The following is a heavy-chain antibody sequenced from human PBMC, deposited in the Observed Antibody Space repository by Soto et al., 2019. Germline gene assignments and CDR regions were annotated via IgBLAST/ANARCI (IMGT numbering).Heavy chain of an antibody. V-gene: IGHV4-34*01. CDR2: INHSGST. Sequence: SETLSLTCAVYGGSFSGYYWSWIRQPPGKGLEWIGEINHSGSTNYNPSLKSRVTISVDTSKNQFSLKLSSVTAADTAVYYCARQDGSGSYYRRNSPLYYYYYMDVWGKGTTVTVS. CDR1: GGSFSGYY. J-gene: IGHJ6*03. D-gene: IGHD3-10*01. CDR3: ARQDGSGSYYRRNSPLYYYYYMDV.